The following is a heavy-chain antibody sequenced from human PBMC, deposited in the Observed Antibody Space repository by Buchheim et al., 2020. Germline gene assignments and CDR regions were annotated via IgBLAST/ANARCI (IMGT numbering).Heavy chain of an antibody. Sequence: EVQLVESGGGMVQPGGSLRLSCAASGFTVSSNYMSWVRQAPGKGLEWVSVIYSGGSIYYTDSVKGRFTIPRAKSKNTLYLQMNSLRAEDTAVYYCARAHSPRRGSGYYFDYWGQGAL. V-gene: IGHV3-66*01. D-gene: IGHD3-22*01. CDR2: IYSGGSI. CDR1: GFTVSSNY. J-gene: IGHJ4*02. CDR3: ARAHSPRRGSGYYFDY.